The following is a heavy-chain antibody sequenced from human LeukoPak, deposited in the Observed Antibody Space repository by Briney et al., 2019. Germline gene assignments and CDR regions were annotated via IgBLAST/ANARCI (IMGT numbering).Heavy chain of an antibody. V-gene: IGHV4-34*01. J-gene: IGHJ6*02. CDR2: INHSGST. CDR1: GGSFSGYY. D-gene: IGHD2-21*02. CDR3: AGTIIVVVTADRYYGMDV. Sequence: PSETLSLTCAVYGGSFSGYYWSWIRQPPGKGLEWIGEINHSGSTNYNPSLKSRVTISVDTSKNQFSLKLSSVTAADTAVYYCAGTIIVVVTADRYYGMDVWGRGTTVTVSS.